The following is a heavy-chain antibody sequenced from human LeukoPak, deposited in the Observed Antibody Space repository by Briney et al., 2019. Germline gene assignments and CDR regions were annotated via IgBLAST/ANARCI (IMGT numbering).Heavy chain of an antibody. CDR3: AKDGVVTAIQGYFDS. V-gene: IGHV3-23*01. J-gene: IGHJ4*02. CDR1: RFTFSNYA. D-gene: IGHD2-21*02. CDR2: ISGSGGTT. Sequence: PGGSLRLSCAASRFTFSNYAMNWVRQAPGKGLEWVSVISGSGGTTYYADSVKGRFTISRDNSKNTLYLQMNSLRAEDTAVYYCAKDGVVTAIQGYFDSWGQGIPVTVSS.